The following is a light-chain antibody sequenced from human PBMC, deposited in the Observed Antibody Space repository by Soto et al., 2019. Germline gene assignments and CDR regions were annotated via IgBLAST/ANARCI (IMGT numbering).Light chain of an antibody. CDR2: EVS. J-gene: IGLJ3*02. CDR1: SSDVGSYNL. V-gene: IGLV2-23*02. Sequence: QSALTQPASVSGSPGQSITISCTGTSSDVGSYNLVSWYQQHPGKAPKLMIYEVSKRPSRVSNRFSGSKSGNTASLTISGLQAEDEADYYCCSYAGSSTFKVFGGGTKLTVL. CDR3: CSYAGSSTFKV.